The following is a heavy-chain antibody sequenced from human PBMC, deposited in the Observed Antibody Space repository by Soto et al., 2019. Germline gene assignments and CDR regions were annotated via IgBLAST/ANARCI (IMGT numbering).Heavy chain of an antibody. V-gene: IGHV3-23*01. CDR2: ISGSGGST. CDR1: GFTFSSYA. Sequence: EVQLLESGGGLVQPGGSLRLSCAASGFTFSSYAMSWVRQAPGKGLEWVSAISGSGGSTYYADSVKGRFTISRDNSKNTLYLQMNSLRAEDTAVYYCAKAGIRLRYFGWLSHGDYWGQGTLVTVSS. D-gene: IGHD3-9*01. J-gene: IGHJ4*02. CDR3: AKAGIRLRYFGWLSHGDY.